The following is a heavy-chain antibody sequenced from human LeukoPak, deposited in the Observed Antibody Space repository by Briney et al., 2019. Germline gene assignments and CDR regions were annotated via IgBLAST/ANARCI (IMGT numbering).Heavy chain of an antibody. Sequence: GGSLRLSCAASGFTFSSYAMSWVRQAPGKGLEWVSAISGGGGSTYYADSVKGRFTISRDNSKNTLYLQMNSLRAEDTAVYYCATSPRLYYYYGMDVWGQGTTVTVSS. V-gene: IGHV3-23*01. CDR2: ISGGGGST. CDR3: ATSPRLYYYYGMDV. J-gene: IGHJ6*02. CDR1: GFTFSSYA.